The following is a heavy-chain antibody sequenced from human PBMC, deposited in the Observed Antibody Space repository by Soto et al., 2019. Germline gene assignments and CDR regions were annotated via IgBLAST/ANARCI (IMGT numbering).Heavy chain of an antibody. CDR3: ACTPYYYDSSGMCYFDY. J-gene: IGHJ4*02. CDR1: GYTFTSYA. CDR2: INAGNGNT. D-gene: IGHD3-22*01. V-gene: IGHV1-3*01. Sequence: GASVEVSCKASGYTFTSYAMHWVRQAPGQRLEWMGWINAGNGNTKYSQKFQGRVTITRDTSASTAYMELSSLRSEDTAVYYCACTPYYYDSSGMCYFDYWGQGTLVTVSS.